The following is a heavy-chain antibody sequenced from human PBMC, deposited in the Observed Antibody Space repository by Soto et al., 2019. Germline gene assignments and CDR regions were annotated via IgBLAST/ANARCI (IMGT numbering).Heavy chain of an antibody. J-gene: IGHJ4*02. CDR1: GGSISSYY. Sequence: PSETLSLTCTVSGGSISSYYWSWIRQPPGKGLEWIGYIYYSGSTNYNPSLKSRVTISVDTSKSQFSLKLSSVTAADTAVYYCTKSTVAGPYYFDYWGQGTLVTVSS. D-gene: IGHD6-19*01. CDR3: TKSTVAGPYYFDY. V-gene: IGHV4-59*01. CDR2: IYYSGST.